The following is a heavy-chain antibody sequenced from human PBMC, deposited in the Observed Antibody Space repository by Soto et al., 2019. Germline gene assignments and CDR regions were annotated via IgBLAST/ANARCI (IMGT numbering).Heavy chain of an antibody. CDR2: ISYDGRNK. CDR3: ARDSDRSSSHRFDY. CDR1: GFTFSSYA. J-gene: IGHJ4*02. D-gene: IGHD6-6*01. V-gene: IGHV3-30-3*01. Sequence: QVQLVESGGGVVQPGRSLRLSCAASGFTFSSYAMHWVRQAPGKGLEWVAVISYDGRNKYYADSVKGRFTISRNNSKNTLYLQMNSLRAEDTAVYYYARDSDRSSSHRFDYWGQGTLGTVSS.